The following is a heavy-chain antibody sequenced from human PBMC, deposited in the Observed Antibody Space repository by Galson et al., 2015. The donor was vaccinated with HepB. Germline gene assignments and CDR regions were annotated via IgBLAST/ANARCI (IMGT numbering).Heavy chain of an antibody. Sequence: CAISEDSVSRDSAAWNWIRQSPSRGLEWLGRTYYRSKWYSDYGVSVKSRITINSDTSKNQFSLQLNSVTPEDTAVYYCARANWRAFDMWGQGTTFTVSS. J-gene: IGHJ3*02. CDR1: EDSVSRDSAA. D-gene: IGHD2-8*01. CDR2: TYYRSKWYS. V-gene: IGHV6-1*01. CDR3: ARANWRAFDM.